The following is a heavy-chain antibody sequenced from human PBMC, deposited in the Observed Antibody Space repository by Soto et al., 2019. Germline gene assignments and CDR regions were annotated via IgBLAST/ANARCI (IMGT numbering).Heavy chain of an antibody. V-gene: IGHV3-21*01. CDR1: GFTFSSYS. J-gene: IGHJ4*02. D-gene: IGHD3-10*01. CDR3: VRGESLDYYGSGSPNPIDY. CDR2: ISSSSSYI. Sequence: GESLKISCAASGFTFSSYSMNWVRQAPGKGLEWVSSISSSSSYIYYADSVKGRFTISRDNAKNSLYLQMNSLRAEDTAVYYCVRGESLDYYGSGSPNPIDYWGQGTLVTVSS.